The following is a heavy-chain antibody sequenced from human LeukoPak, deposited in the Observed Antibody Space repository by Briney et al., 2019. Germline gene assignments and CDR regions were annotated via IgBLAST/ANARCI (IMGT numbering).Heavy chain of an antibody. J-gene: IGHJ6*02. CDR2: ISYDGNDY. CDR1: GFTFSAYA. Sequence: PGGSLRLSCAASGFTFSAYAMHWVRQAPGKGLEWVAIISYDGNDYNYADSVKGRFTISRDNSKNTLYLQMNTLRPEVTAIYYCAHPRGPLWSGYKCERYYFNAMDVWGQGTTVTVSS. D-gene: IGHD3-3*01. CDR3: AHPRGPLWSGYKCERYYFNAMDV. V-gene: IGHV3-30*04.